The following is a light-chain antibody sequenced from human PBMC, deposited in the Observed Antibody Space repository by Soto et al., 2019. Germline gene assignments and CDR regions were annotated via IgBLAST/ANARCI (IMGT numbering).Light chain of an antibody. Sequence: EIVMTQSPATLSVSPGERATLSCRASQSVSSNLAWYQQKPGQAPRLLIYGASTRATGIPARFSGSGSGTEFTLTMISLQSEDFAVYYCQQYNNWPLAFGQGTKVEIK. CDR1: QSVSSN. V-gene: IGKV3-15*01. J-gene: IGKJ1*01. CDR3: QQYNNWPLA. CDR2: GAS.